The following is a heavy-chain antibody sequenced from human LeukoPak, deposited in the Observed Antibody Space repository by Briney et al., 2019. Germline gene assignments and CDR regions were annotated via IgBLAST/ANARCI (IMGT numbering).Heavy chain of an antibody. J-gene: IGHJ6*03. D-gene: IGHD3-10*01. CDR3: ARDPNAQNYYGSGRYYYYYYMDV. Sequence: ASVKVSCKASGYTFTSYGISWVRQAPGQGLEWMGIINPSGGSTSYAQKFQGRVTMTRDMSTSTVYMELSRLRSDDTAVYYCARDPNAQNYYGSGRYYYYYYMDVWGKGTTVTISS. CDR2: INPSGGST. CDR1: GYTFTSYG. V-gene: IGHV1-46*01.